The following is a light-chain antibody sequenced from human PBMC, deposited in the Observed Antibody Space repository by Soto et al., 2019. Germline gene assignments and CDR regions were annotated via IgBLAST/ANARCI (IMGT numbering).Light chain of an antibody. V-gene: IGKV1-9*01. CDR3: QQLNTYPHT. J-gene: IGKJ4*01. Sequence: IQLTQSPSFLSASVGDRVTITCRASQGISNLLAWYQQKPGKAPKLLMSFVSSLQSGVPSRFSGSGFGAELTLAVSGLQPEDFATYYCQQLNTYPHTFGGGTKVDIK. CDR1: QGISNL. CDR2: FVS.